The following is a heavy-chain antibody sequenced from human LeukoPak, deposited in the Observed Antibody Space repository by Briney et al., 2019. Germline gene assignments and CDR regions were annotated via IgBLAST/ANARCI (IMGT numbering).Heavy chain of an antibody. CDR1: GFTFSNYW. Sequence: PGRSLRLSCAASGFTFSNYWMTWVRQSPGKGLEWVAIINQDGSGKYYVDSVKGRFTISRDNAKNSLYLQMSSLRAEDTAVYYCARGGHRQKEFWGQGTLVTVSS. V-gene: IGHV3-7*01. J-gene: IGHJ4*02. D-gene: IGHD3-10*01. CDR3: ARGGHRQKEF. CDR2: INQDGSGK.